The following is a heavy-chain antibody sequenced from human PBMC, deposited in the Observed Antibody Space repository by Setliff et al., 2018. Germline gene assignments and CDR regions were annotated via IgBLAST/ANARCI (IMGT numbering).Heavy chain of an antibody. J-gene: IGHJ4*02. Sequence: SETLSLTCAVSGFSITNGYYWGWIRQSPGKGLEWIGNIFQSGITFYNPSLKSRVTMSLDTSQNQFSLKLRSVTAADTAVYFCARVGGLLVATMPFDYWGQGTLVTVS. V-gene: IGHV4-38-2*01. CDR2: IFQSGIT. CDR3: ARVGGLLVATMPFDY. D-gene: IGHD5-12*01. CDR1: GFSITNGYY.